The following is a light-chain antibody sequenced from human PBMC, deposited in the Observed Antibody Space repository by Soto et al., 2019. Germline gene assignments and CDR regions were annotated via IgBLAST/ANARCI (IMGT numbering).Light chain of an antibody. Sequence: DIQLTQSPSTLSASIGDRVTITCRASQSISSGLAWYQQKPGKAPNLLIYDMSNLESGVPSRFSGSGSGTDFTLTISSLQPEDFAVYYCQQYGSSSWTFGQGTKVDIK. J-gene: IGKJ1*01. V-gene: IGKV1-5*01. CDR3: QQYGSSSWT. CDR2: DMS. CDR1: QSISSG.